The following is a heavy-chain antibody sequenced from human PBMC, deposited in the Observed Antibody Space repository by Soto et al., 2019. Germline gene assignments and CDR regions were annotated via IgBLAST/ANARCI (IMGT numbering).Heavy chain of an antibody. J-gene: IGHJ4*02. CDR1: GGSISSGGYS. CDR2: IYHSGTT. V-gene: IGHV4-30-2*03. D-gene: IGHD6-6*01. Sequence: SETLSLTCAVSGGSISSGGYSWSWIRQPPGKGLDWIGYIYHSGTTYYNPSLKSRLTMSVDTSKNHFSLNLSSVTAADTAVYYCARRTGSSTYYFDYWGQGALVTVSS. CDR3: ARRTGSSTYYFDY.